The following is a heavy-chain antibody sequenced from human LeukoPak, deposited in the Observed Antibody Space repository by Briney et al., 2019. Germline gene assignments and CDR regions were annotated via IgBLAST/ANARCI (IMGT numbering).Heavy chain of an antibody. CDR1: GFTFSSYS. D-gene: IGHD6-13*01. J-gene: IGHJ4*02. CDR3: ARDMGVAPYSSSWSAS. CDR2: ISSSSSYI. Sequence: GGSLRLSCAVSGFTFSSYSMNWVRQAPGKGLEWVSSISSSSSYIYYADSVKGRFTISRDNAKNSLYLQMNSLRAEDTAVYYCARDMGVAPYSSSWSASWGQGTLVTVSS. V-gene: IGHV3-21*01.